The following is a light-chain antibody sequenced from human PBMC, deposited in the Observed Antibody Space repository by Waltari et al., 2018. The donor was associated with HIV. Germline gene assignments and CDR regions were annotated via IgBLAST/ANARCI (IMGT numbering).Light chain of an antibody. Sequence: SYELTQPPSVHVPPDQTASITRSGDHLGASYVCWYQQTPGQSPVLVIYQDTKRPSGIPERFSGSNSGNTATLTISGTQAMDEADYYCQTWDTTTVVFGGGTKLTVL. CDR3: QTWDTTTVV. V-gene: IGLV3-1*01. CDR2: QDT. J-gene: IGLJ2*01. CDR1: HLGASY.